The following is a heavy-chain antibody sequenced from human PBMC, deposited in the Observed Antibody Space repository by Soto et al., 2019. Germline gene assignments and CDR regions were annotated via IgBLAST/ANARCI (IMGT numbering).Heavy chain of an antibody. CDR3: ARPKGSYSSGYYYFDY. V-gene: IGHV1-69*01. Sequence: QVQLVQSGAEVKQPGSSVKVSCKTSGGTFSTYAIYWVRQAPGQGLEWMGAIIPLFGTADYAQKFQGRVTITADESTRTAYMELSSLRSEDTAVYYCARPKGSYSSGYYYFDYWGQGTLVTVSS. CDR2: IIPLFGTA. CDR1: GGTFSTYA. J-gene: IGHJ4*02. D-gene: IGHD6-19*01.